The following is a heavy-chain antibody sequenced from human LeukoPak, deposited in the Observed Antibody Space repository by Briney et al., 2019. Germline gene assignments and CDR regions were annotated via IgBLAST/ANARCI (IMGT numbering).Heavy chain of an antibody. CDR3: ASPGAAADGTYY. Sequence: SVKVSCKASGGTFSSYAISWVRQAPGQGLEWMGRIIPILGIANYAQKFQGRVTITADKSTSTAYMELSSLRSEDTAVYYCASPGAAADGTYYWGQGTLVTVSS. J-gene: IGHJ4*02. CDR1: GGTFSSYA. CDR2: IIPILGIA. V-gene: IGHV1-69*04. D-gene: IGHD6-13*01.